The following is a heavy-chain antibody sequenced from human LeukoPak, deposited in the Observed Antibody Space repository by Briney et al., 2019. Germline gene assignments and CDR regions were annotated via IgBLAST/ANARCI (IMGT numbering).Heavy chain of an antibody. J-gene: IGHJ5*02. CDR1: GATVSSYA. D-gene: IGHD2-2*01. V-gene: IGHV1-69*13. CDR2: IIPIFGTA. Sequence: SGRLCCKASGATVSSYAISWWRQAPGQRLEWMGGIIPIFGTANYTQKFQGRVTITADESTSTAYMELRSLRSADTAVYYCARVGYCSSTSCSKGDNWFDPWGQGTLVTVSS. CDR3: ARVGYCSSTSCSKGDNWFDP.